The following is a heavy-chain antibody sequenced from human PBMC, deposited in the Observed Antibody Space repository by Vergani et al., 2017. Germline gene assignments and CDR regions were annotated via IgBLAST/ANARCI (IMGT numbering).Heavy chain of an antibody. CDR3: AEHIVVVVAATLDY. CDR2: ISGSGGST. Sequence: EVQLLESGGGLVQPGGSLRLSCAASGFTFSSYAMSWVRQAPGKGLEWVSAISGSGGSTYYADSVKGRFTISRDNSKNTLYLQMNSLRAEDTAVYYCAEHIVVVVAATLDYWGQGTLVTVSS. J-gene: IGHJ4*02. D-gene: IGHD2-15*01. CDR1: GFTFSSYA. V-gene: IGHV3-23*01.